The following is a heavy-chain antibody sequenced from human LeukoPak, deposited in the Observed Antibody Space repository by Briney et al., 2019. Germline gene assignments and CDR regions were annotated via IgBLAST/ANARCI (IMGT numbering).Heavy chain of an antibody. J-gene: IGHJ4*02. D-gene: IGHD5-24*01. Sequence: GGSLRLSCAASGFTFSIYSMHWVRQAPGKGLEWVAVIYYDGSKKYYADSVEGRFTISRDNSKNTLYLHMKSLRVEDTAVYYCARGPDGYNSHFDYWGQGTLVTVSS. CDR1: GFTFSIYS. V-gene: IGHV3-30*03. CDR2: IYYDGSKK. CDR3: ARGPDGYNSHFDY.